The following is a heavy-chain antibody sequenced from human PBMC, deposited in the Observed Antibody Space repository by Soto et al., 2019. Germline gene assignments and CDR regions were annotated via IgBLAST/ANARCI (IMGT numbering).Heavy chain of an antibody. D-gene: IGHD1-1*01. J-gene: IGHJ4*02. CDR2: ISGGGVPV. Sequence: EVQLVQSGGDLVQPGGSLRLSCKASGFTFSGYSMDWVRQAPGKGLEWIAYISGGGVPVYYADSVKGRFTISRDNAKNSLYLQLNHLRDEDTAIYYCARVRANYYFDFWGQGALVTVSS. V-gene: IGHV3-48*02. CDR3: ARVRANYYFDF. CDR1: GFTFSGYS.